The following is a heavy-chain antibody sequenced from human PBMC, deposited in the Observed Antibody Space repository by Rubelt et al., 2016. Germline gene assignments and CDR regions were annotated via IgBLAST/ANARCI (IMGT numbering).Heavy chain of an antibody. CDR1: GFTFSSYA. CDR2: ISGSGGST. J-gene: IGHJ5*02. CDR3: AKDRGAYDSSGYYPASFDP. D-gene: IGHD3-22*01. Sequence: VQPGGSLRLSCAASGFTFSSYAMSWVRQAPGKGLEWVSAISGSGGSTYYADSVKGRFTISRDTSKNTLYLQMNSLRAEDTAVYYCAKDRGAYDSSGYYPASFDPWGQGTLVTVSS. V-gene: IGHV3-23*01.